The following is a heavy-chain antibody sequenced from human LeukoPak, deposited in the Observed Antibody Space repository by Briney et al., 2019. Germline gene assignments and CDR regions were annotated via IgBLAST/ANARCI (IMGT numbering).Heavy chain of an antibody. V-gene: IGHV4-38-2*02. CDR2: IYHSGST. J-gene: IGHJ4*02. Sequence: PSETLSLTCTVSGYSISSNYYWGWIRQPPGKGLEWVGIIYHSGSTYYNPSLKSRVTISLDTSKNQFSLNLSSVTAADTAVYYCARGKVWYGELEDAYYFDSWGQGTLVTVSS. CDR1: GYSISSNYY. CDR3: ARGKVWYGELEDAYYFDS. D-gene: IGHD3-10*01.